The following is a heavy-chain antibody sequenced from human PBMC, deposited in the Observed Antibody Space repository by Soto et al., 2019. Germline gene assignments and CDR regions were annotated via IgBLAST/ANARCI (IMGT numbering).Heavy chain of an antibody. J-gene: IGHJ6*02. Sequence: GGSLRLSCAASGFTFSSYAMHWVRQAPGKGLEWVAVISYDGSNKYYADSVKGRFTISRDNSKNTLYLQMNSLRAEDTAVYYCAREPNYYGMDVWGQGTTVTVSS. V-gene: IGHV3-30-3*01. CDR2: ISYDGSNK. CDR3: AREPNYYGMDV. CDR1: GFTFSSYA.